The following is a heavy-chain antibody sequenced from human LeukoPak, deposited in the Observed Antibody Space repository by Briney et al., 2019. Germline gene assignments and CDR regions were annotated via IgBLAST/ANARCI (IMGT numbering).Heavy chain of an antibody. J-gene: IGHJ4*02. CDR1: GFTLSDHY. D-gene: IGHD1-1*01. V-gene: IGHV3-72*01. CDR2: SRDKANSYST. CDR3: TWGFNGNDHGGAC. Sequence: PGGSLRLSCAASGFTLSDHYMDWVRQTPGKGLEWVGRSRDKANSYSTEYAASVNGRFSIPRDDSKNSLYLHMSSLKTEDTAVYYCTWGFNGNDHGGACWGQGTLVTVSS.